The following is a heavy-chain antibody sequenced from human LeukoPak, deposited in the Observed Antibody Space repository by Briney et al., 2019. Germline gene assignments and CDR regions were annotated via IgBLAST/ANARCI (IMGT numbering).Heavy chain of an antibody. D-gene: IGHD4-23*01. Sequence: ASVKVSCRVSGYTLTELSMHWVRQAPGQGLECMGIINPSGGSTSYAQKFQGRVTMTRDTSTSTVYMELSSLRSEDTAVYYCARDHFGNFEPYYYYMDVWGKGTTVTVSS. CDR3: ARDHFGNFEPYYYYMDV. CDR2: INPSGGST. V-gene: IGHV1-46*01. CDR1: GYTLTELS. J-gene: IGHJ6*03.